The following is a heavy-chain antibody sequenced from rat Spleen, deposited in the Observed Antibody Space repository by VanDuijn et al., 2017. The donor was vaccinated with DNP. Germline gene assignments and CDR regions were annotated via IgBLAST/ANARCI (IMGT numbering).Heavy chain of an antibody. Sequence: EVQLVESGGGLVQPGRSLKLSCEASGFTFSNYDMAWVRQAPTKGLEWVAYISYDGGSTYHGDSVKGRFTISRDNAKSTLYLQMNSLKSEDTATYYCARQIAAISYYFDYWGQGVMVTVSS. CDR3: ARQIAAISYYFDY. D-gene: IGHD1-2*01. CDR1: GFTFSNYD. V-gene: IGHV5-22*01. CDR2: ISYDGGST. J-gene: IGHJ2*01.